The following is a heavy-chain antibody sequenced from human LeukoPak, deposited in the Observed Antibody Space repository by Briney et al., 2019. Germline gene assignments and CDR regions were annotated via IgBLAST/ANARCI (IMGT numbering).Heavy chain of an antibody. V-gene: IGHV4-39*01. J-gene: IGHJ4*02. D-gene: IGHD5-12*01. CDR1: GGSISSSSYY. Sequence: SETLSLTCTVSGGSISSSSYYWGWIRQPPGKGLEWIGSIYYSGSTYYNPSLKSRVTISVDTSKNQFSLKLSSVTAADTAVYYCARGYPFDSWGQGTLVTVSS. CDR2: IYYSGST. CDR3: ARGYPFDS.